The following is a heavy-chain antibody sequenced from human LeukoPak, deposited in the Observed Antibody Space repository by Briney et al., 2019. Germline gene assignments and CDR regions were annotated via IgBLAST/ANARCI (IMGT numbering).Heavy chain of an antibody. CDR1: GFTFSSYA. Sequence: GRSLRLSCAASGFTFSSYAMHWVRQAPGKGLEWVAVISYDGSNKYYADSVKGRFTISRDNSKNTLYLQMNSLRAEDTAVYYCARVRATYYYDSSFDYWGQGTLVTVSS. J-gene: IGHJ4*02. D-gene: IGHD3-22*01. CDR3: ARVRATYYYDSSFDY. CDR2: ISYDGSNK. V-gene: IGHV3-30-3*01.